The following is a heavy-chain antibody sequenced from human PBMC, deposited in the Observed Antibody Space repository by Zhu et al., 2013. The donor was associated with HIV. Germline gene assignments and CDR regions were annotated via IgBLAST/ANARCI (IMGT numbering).Heavy chain of an antibody. CDR2: INPNSGGT. Sequence: QVQLVQSGAEVKKPGASVKVSCKASGYTFTGYYIHWVRQAPGQGLEWMGWINPNSGGTNSAQKFQGRVTMTRDTSISTAYMDLSRLRSDDTAMYYCARRGYNMNWFDPWDQGTLVTVSS. V-gene: IGHV1-2*02. D-gene: IGHD5-18*01. J-gene: IGHJ5*02. CDR1: GYTFTGYY. CDR3: ARRGYNMNWFDP.